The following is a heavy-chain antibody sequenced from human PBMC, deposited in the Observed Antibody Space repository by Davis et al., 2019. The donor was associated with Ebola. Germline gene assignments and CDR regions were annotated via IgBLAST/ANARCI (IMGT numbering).Heavy chain of an antibody. CDR3: ARGKTYSVY. J-gene: IGHJ4*02. CDR1: GGSISSYY. V-gene: IGHV4-59*01. CDR2: IYYSGST. Sequence: MPSETLSLTCTVSGGSISSYYWSWIRQPPGKGLEWIGYIYYSGSTNYNPSLKSRVTISVDTSKSEFSLKLSSVTAADTAVYYCARGKTYSVYWGQGTLVTVSS.